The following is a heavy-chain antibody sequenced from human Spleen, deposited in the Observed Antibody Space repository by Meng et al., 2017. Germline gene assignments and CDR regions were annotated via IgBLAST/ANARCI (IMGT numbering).Heavy chain of an antibody. CDR1: GFTFRDYV. CDR2: IYPGDRM. D-gene: IGHD1-26*01. CDR3: AKGVKSGDYYAAFDI. V-gene: IGHV3-23*01. J-gene: IGHJ3*02. Sequence: GESLKISCAASGFTFRDYVMGWVRQGPGKGLEWVSTIYPGDRMLHADSVKGRFITSRDNYKSTLYLQMSSLRPDDTALYYCAKGVKSGDYYAAFDIWDQGTTVTVSS.